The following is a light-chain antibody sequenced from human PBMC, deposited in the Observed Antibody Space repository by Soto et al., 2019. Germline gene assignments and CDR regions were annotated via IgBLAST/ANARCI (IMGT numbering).Light chain of an antibody. CDR3: QQFDSSRIYS. CDR2: GGS. CDR1: QSVTSTY. J-gene: IGKJ2*03. Sequence: EILLTQSPGTLSLSPGETATLSCRASQSVTSTYLAWYQQRPGQSPRLIIYGGSTRATGFPDRFSGGGSGTDVTLTIRSLEPEDSAVYYCHCQQFDSSRIYSFGQGTKLEI. V-gene: IGKV3-20*01.